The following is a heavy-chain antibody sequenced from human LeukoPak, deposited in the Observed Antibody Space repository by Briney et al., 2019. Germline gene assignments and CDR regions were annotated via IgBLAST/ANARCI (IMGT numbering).Heavy chain of an antibody. J-gene: IGHJ4*02. V-gene: IGHV3-15*01. CDR2: IKTKTDGGTT. D-gene: IGHD4-23*01. CDR3: ANIFGGNSHRSDY. CDR1: GLTFSSAW. Sequence: GGSLRLSCAASGLTFSSAWMSWVRQAPGQGLEWLGRIKTKTDGGTTDYAAPVKGRFTISRDDSKDTLYLQMNSLKRDDTAVYYCANIFGGNSHRSDYWGQGTLVTVSS.